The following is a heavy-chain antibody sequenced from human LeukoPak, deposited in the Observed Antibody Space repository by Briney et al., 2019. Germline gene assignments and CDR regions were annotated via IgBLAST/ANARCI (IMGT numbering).Heavy chain of an antibody. CDR1: GGSSSGYY. D-gene: IGHD6-13*01. V-gene: IGHV4-34*01. CDR2: INHSGST. J-gene: IGHJ4*02. Sequence: PSETLSLTCAVYGGSSSGYYWSWIRQPPGKGLEWIGEINHSGSTNYNPSLKSRVTISVDMSKNQFSLKLSSVTAADTAVYYCARGAGAAAGTSTDYWGQGTLVTVSS. CDR3: ARGAGAAAGTSTDY.